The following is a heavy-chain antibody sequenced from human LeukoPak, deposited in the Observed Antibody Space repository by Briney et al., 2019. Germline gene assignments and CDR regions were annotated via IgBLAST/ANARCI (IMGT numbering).Heavy chain of an antibody. Sequence: ASVNVSCKASGYTFTSYGISGVRQAPGQGLEWVGWISAYNGNTNYAQKLQGRVTMTTDTSTSTAYMELRSLRSDDTAVYYCARGSRRYDFWSGYQYWGQGTLVTVSS. CDR3: ARGSRRYDFWSGYQY. J-gene: IGHJ4*02. CDR2: ISAYNGNT. V-gene: IGHV1-18*01. D-gene: IGHD3-3*01. CDR1: GYTFTSYG.